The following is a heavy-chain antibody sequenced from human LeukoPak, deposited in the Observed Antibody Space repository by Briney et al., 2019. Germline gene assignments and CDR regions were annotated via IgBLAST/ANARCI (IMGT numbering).Heavy chain of an antibody. CDR1: GFTVSSNY. CDR2: IRNKANSYIT. D-gene: IGHD6-13*01. Sequence: GGSLRLSCAASGFTVSSNYMDWVRQAPGKGLEWVGRIRNKANSYITEYAASVKGRFIISRDDSKNSLYLQMNSLKTEDTAVYYCARDLRIAAADGYWGQGNLVTVSS. CDR3: ARDLRIAAADGY. V-gene: IGHV3-72*01. J-gene: IGHJ4*02.